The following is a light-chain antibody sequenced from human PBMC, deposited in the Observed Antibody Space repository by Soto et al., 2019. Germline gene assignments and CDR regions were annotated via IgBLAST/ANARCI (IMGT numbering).Light chain of an antibody. V-gene: IGKV3-20*01. Sequence: EIVLTQAPGTLSLSPGERATLSCRARQSVSSSYLAWYQQKPGQAPRLLIYGASSRATGIPDRFSGRGSGTDFTLTISRLEPEDFAVYYCQQYGSSPLFTFGPGTKVDIK. J-gene: IGKJ3*01. CDR2: GAS. CDR1: QSVSSSY. CDR3: QQYGSSPLFT.